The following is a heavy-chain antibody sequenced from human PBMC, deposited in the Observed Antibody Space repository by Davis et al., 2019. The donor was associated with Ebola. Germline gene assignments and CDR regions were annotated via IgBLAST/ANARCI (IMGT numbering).Heavy chain of an antibody. CDR1: GYRFYSYW. V-gene: IGHV5-51*01. Sequence: GESLKISCKGSGYRFYSYWIGWVRQMPGKGLEWMGIIYPGDSDTSYSPSFQGQVTISADKSINTAYLQWGSLKASDTAMSYCARQESLYGSSDYWGKGTLVTVSS. J-gene: IGHJ4*02. CDR2: IYPGDSDT. CDR3: ARQESLYGSSDY. D-gene: IGHD2/OR15-2a*01.